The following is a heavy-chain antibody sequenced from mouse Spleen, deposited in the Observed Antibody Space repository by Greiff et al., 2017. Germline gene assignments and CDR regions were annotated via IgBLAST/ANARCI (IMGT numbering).Heavy chain of an antibody. V-gene: IGHV5-17*02. CDR1: GFTFSSFG. CDR2: ISSGSSTI. Sequence: EVHLVESGGGLVQPGGSRKLSCAASGFTFSSFGMHWVSQAPEKGLEWVAYISSGSSTIYYADTMKGRSTLPEDTPTNTLCLQMTSLRSEDTAMYYCARAGYDYPYWYFDVWGAGTTVTVSS. CDR3: ARAGYDYPYWYFDV. J-gene: IGHJ1*01. D-gene: IGHD2-4*01.